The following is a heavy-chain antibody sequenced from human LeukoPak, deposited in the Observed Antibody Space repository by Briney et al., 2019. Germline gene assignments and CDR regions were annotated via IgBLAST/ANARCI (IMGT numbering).Heavy chain of an antibody. CDR1: GYTFTSYG. CDR2: ISAYNGNT. V-gene: IGHV1-18*01. Sequence: ASVTVSYKASGYTFTSYGIRWVRQAPGQGLAWMGWISAYNGNTNYAQKLQGRVTMTTDTSTSTAYMELRSLRSDDTAVYYCARDKLLWFGELFRYGMDVWGQGTTVTVSS. D-gene: IGHD3-10*01. J-gene: IGHJ6*02. CDR3: ARDKLLWFGELFRYGMDV.